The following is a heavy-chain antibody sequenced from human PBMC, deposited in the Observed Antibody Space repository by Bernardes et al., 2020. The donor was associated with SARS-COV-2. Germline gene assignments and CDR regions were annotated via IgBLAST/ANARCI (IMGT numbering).Heavy chain of an antibody. D-gene: IGHD1-26*01. J-gene: IGHJ6*02. V-gene: IGHV2-70*04. CDR1: GFSLSTSGMR. Sequence: SGPTLVKPTQTLTLTCPFSGFSLSTSGMRVSWIRPPPGQALEWLARIDWDDDKFYSTSLKTRLTISKDTSKNQVVLTMTNMDPVDTATYYGARMERLYYGMDVWGQGTTVTVSS. CDR2: IDWDDDK. CDR3: ARMERLYYGMDV.